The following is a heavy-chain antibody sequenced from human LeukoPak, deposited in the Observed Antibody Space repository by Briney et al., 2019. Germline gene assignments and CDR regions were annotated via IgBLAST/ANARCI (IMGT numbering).Heavy chain of an antibody. CDR1: GLIFRNYA. Sequence: GGSLRLSCVASGLIFRNYAMSWVRQAPGKGLEWISTISGSDGSTYFADSVKGRFTFSRDNSKNTLYLQMNSRRAEDTAVYYCAKSWGYCLDYWGQGTLVTVSS. V-gene: IGHV3-23*01. CDR3: AKSWGYCLDY. CDR2: ISGSDGST. D-gene: IGHD2-15*01. J-gene: IGHJ4*02.